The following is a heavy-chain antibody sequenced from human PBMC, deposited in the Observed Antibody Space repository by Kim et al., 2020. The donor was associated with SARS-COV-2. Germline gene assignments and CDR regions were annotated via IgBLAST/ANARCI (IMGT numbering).Heavy chain of an antibody. CDR3: AREVRVPAALEGYYFSGMDV. CDR1: GVSFTSYW. CDR2: IKQDGSET. V-gene: IGHV3-7*01. D-gene: IGHD2-2*01. Sequence: GGSLRLSCATSGVSFTSYWMSWVRQVPGKGLEWVANIKQDGSETYYVDSVKGRFTISRDNAKNSLYLQMSSLRAKDTAVYHCAREVRVPAALEGYYFSGMDVWGQGTTVTVSS. J-gene: IGHJ6*02.